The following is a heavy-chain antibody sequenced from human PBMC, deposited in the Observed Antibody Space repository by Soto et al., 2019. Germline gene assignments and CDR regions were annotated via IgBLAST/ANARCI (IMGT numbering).Heavy chain of an antibody. CDR2: IFWDDDK. Sequence: QITLKESGPTLVKPTQTLTLTCTFSGFSLSTSGVGVGWIRQPPGKALEWLALIFWDDDKRYSPSLRSRLTITKXTXKYXVVLIMTNMDPVDTATYYCAHTPRRYGSGIGRFDPWGQGTLVTVSS. CDR3: AHTPRRYGSGIGRFDP. CDR1: GFSLSTSGVG. J-gene: IGHJ5*02. V-gene: IGHV2-5*02. D-gene: IGHD3-10*01.